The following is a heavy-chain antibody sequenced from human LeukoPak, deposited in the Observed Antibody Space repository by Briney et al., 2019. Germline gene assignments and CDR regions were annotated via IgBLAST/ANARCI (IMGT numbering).Heavy chain of an antibody. Sequence: GASVTVSCKASGYTFTSYYMHWVRQAPGQGLEWMGIINPSGGSTNYAQTFQGRVTVTRGTSTSTVYMELSSLRSEDTAVYYCARDYSGYDYWGQGTLVTVSS. CDR1: GYTFTSYY. D-gene: IGHD5-12*01. CDR2: INPSGGST. J-gene: IGHJ4*02. CDR3: ARDYSGYDY. V-gene: IGHV1-46*01.